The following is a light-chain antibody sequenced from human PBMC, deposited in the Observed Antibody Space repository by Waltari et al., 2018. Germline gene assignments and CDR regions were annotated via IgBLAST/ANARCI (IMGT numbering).Light chain of an antibody. CDR2: DVD. J-gene: IGLJ2*01. Sequence: QSALTQPASVSGSLGQSITISCTGTIDDVGGYNYVSWYQRHPGKGPKLIIYDVDSRPSGVSDRFSGSKSGHTASLTITGLQAEDEADYFCHSFDSSLSTGVVFGGGTKVTVL. V-gene: IGLV2-14*03. CDR1: IDDVGGYNY. CDR3: HSFDSSLSTGVV.